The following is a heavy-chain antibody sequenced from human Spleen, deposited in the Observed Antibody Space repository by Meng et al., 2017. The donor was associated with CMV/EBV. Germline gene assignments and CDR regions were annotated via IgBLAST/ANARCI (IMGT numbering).Heavy chain of an antibody. Sequence: SVKVSCKASGGTFSSYAISWVRQAPGQGLEWMGGIIPIFGTANYAQKFQGRVTITTDESTSTAYMELSSLRSEDTAVYYCARDAENCGDDCYNYNWFDPWGQGTLVTVSS. CDR1: GGTFSSYA. V-gene: IGHV1-69*05. CDR3: ARDAENCGDDCYNYNWFDP. CDR2: IIPIFGTA. J-gene: IGHJ5*02. D-gene: IGHD2-21*01.